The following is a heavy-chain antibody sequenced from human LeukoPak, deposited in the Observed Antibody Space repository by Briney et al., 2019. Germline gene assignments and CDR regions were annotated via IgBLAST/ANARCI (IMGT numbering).Heavy chain of an antibody. CDR1: GYTFTSYS. V-gene: IGHV1-3*01. Sequence: ASVKVSCKASGYTFTSYSMHWVRQAPGQRLEWMGWINAGNGNTKFSQKFQGRVTMTEDTSTDTAYMELSSLRSEDTAVYYCATKRLHFKAGATTGAYFDYWGQGTLVTVSS. CDR2: INAGNGNT. D-gene: IGHD1-26*01. CDR3: ATKRLHFKAGATTGAYFDY. J-gene: IGHJ4*02.